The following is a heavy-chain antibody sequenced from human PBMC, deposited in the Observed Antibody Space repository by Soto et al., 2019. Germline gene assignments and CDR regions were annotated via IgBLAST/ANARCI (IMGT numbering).Heavy chain of an antibody. CDR1: GFTFSNYA. CDR2: ISHTSSAI. D-gene: IGHD4-17*01. J-gene: IGHJ4*02. V-gene: IGHV3-48*02. CDR3: ARDTYSSNTVTIMDY. Sequence: EVPLVESGGGLVQPGGSLRLSCAASGFTFSNYAMNWFFQAPGKGLEWGPYISHTSSAIYLADSVKGRFTISRDNAKNSMYLQMNSLRDEETAVYYCARDTYSSNTVTIMDYWGQGTLVTVYS.